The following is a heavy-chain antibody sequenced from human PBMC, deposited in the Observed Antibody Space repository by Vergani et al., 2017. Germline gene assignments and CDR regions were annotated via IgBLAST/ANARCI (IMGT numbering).Heavy chain of an antibody. CDR1: GFTFSSYA. CDR2: ISYDGSNK. CDR3: ARDPRIARGYFDL. V-gene: IGHV3-30*01. Sequence: VQLVESGGGLVQPGGSLRLSCAASGFTFSSYAMHWVRQAPGKGLEWVAVISYDGSNKYYADSVKGRFTISRDNSKNTLYLQMNSLRAEDTAVYCCARDPRIARGYFDLWGRGTLVTVSS. J-gene: IGHJ2*01. D-gene: IGHD6-13*01.